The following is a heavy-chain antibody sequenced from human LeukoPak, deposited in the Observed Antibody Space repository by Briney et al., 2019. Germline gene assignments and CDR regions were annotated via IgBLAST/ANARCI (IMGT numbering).Heavy chain of an antibody. CDR2: ISDSGVT. D-gene: IGHD2-15*01. V-gene: IGHV4-4*09. J-gene: IGHJ1*01. CDR1: GDSVGSGY. CDR3: AGRGHRYSRD. Sequence: SETLSLTCTVSGDSVGSGYRTWIRHSPGKGLEWIGYISDSGVTDYNPSLKSRLTISVDSTNNKFSLNLHSVTAADTAVYYCAGRGHRYSRDWGQGILVTVSS.